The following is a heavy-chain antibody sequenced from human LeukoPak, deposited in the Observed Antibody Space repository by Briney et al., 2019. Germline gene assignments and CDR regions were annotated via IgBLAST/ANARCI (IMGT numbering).Heavy chain of an antibody. Sequence: GGSLRLSCAASGFTFSSYAMSWVRQAPGKGLEWVSSFIGSGGSTYYADSVKGRFTISGDNSKNTLYLQMNSLRAEDTALYYCAIDACTNGVCFDDSWGQGTLVTVSS. CDR2: FIGSGGST. CDR3: AIDACTNGVCFDDS. D-gene: IGHD2-8*01. V-gene: IGHV3-23*01. J-gene: IGHJ5*01. CDR1: GFTFSSYA.